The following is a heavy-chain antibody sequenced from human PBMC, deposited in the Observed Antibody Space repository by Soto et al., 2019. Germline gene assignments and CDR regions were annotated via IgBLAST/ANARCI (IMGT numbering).Heavy chain of an antibody. V-gene: IGHV3-33*01. D-gene: IGHD4-17*01. CDR3: ARDVLYGDYYFDY. CDR2: IWYDGSNK. Sequence: GGSLRLSCAASGLTFSSYGMHWVRQAPGKGLEWVAVIWYDGSNKYYADSVKGRFTISRDNSKNTLYLQMNSLRAEDTAVYYCARDVLYGDYYFDYWGQGTLVTVSS. J-gene: IGHJ4*02. CDR1: GLTFSSYG.